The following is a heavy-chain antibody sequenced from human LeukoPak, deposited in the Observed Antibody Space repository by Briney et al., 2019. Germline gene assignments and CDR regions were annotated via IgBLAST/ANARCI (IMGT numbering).Heavy chain of an antibody. D-gene: IGHD6-13*01. CDR1: GGSISSYY. CDR2: IYYSGNT. J-gene: IGHJ5*02. V-gene: IGHV4-59*12. CDR3: ARERIAAAGHNWFDP. Sequence: SETLSLTCTVSGGSISSYYWSWIRQPPGKGLEWIGYIYYSGNTNYNPSLKSRVTMSVDTSKNQFSLKLSSVTAADTAVYYCARERIAAAGHNWFDPWGQGTLVTVSS.